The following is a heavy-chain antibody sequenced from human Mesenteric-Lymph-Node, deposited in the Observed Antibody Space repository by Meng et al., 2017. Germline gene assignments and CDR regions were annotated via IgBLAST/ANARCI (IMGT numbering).Heavy chain of an antibody. CDR2: ISSSSSYI. CDR3: AKDEDSSGYYALLVY. D-gene: IGHD3-22*01. V-gene: IGHV3-21*04. J-gene: IGHJ4*02. CDR1: GFTFSSYS. Sequence: GESLKISCAASGFTFSSYSMNWVRQAPGKGLEWVSSISSSSSYIYYADSVKGRFTISRDNAKNSLYLQMNSLRAEDTALYYCAKDEDSSGYYALLVYWGQGTLVTVSS.